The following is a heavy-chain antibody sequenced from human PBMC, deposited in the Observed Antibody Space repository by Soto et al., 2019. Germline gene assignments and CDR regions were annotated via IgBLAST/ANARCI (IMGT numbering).Heavy chain of an antibody. V-gene: IGHV1-69*01. CDR3: ASGYYSLFGYHYGMDV. J-gene: IGHJ6*02. CDR1: GGTFSSYA. D-gene: IGHD3-3*01. Sequence: QVQLVQSGAEVKKPGSSVKVSCKASGGTFSSYAISWVRQAPGQGLEWMGGIIAFFGTANYAQKLQGRVTITADAATSTAYMELSSLRSEDTAVYYCASGYYSLFGYHYGMDVWGQGTTVTVSS. CDR2: IIAFFGTA.